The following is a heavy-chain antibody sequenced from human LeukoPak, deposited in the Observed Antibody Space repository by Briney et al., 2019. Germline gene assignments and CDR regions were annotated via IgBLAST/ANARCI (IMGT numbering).Heavy chain of an antibody. CDR1: GFTFSDYY. J-gene: IGHJ6*03. V-gene: IGHV3-11*04. Sequence: GGSLRLSCAASGFTFSDYYMSWIRQAPGKGLEWVSYISSGGRTTYYADSVKGRFTLSRDNTRNSLYLQMNSLRAEDTAVYYCARWGYGSGSGYYYYYYMDVWGKGTTVTISS. D-gene: IGHD3-10*01. CDR2: ISSGGRTT. CDR3: ARWGYGSGSGYYYYYYMDV.